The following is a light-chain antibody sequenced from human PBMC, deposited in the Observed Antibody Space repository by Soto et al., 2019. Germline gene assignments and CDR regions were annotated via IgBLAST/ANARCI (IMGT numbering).Light chain of an antibody. CDR2: EDN. J-gene: IGLJ1*01. V-gene: IGLV6-57*03. CDR3: QSYHSSYPYV. CDR1: SGNIASGF. Sequence: NFMLTQPLSVSESPGKTVPISCTRSSGNIASGFVQWYQQRPGSAPTTVIYEDNQRPSGVPDRFSGSIDTSSNSATLTISGLKTEDEADYYCQSYHSSYPYVFGTGTKLTVL.